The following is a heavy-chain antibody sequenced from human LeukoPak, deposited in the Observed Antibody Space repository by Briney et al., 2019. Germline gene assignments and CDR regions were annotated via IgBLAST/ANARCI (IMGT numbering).Heavy chain of an antibody. J-gene: IGHJ3*02. CDR3: AKHTYHGNAFDI. D-gene: IGHD1-14*01. CDR2: ITAGGGER. Sequence: GGSLRLSCAASGFTFNSYAMSWVRQAPGKGLEWVSGITAGGGERYYADSVRGRFTISRDNSKNTLYLHMGSLSAEDTALYYCAKHTYHGNAFDIWGQGTMATVSS. V-gene: IGHV3-23*01. CDR1: GFTFNSYA.